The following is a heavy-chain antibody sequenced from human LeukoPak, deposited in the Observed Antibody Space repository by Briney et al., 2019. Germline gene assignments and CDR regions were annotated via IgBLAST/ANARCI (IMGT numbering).Heavy chain of an antibody. Sequence: PSETLSLTCTVSGGSISSSSYYWSWIRQPAGKGLEWIGRIYTSGSTNYNPSLKSRVTISVDTSKNQFSLKLSSVTAADTAVYYCARTHVSYQLLSAIALFDPWGQGTLVTVSS. CDR2: IYTSGST. V-gene: IGHV4-61*02. D-gene: IGHD2-2*01. CDR1: GGSISSSSYY. CDR3: ARTHVSYQLLSAIALFDP. J-gene: IGHJ5*02.